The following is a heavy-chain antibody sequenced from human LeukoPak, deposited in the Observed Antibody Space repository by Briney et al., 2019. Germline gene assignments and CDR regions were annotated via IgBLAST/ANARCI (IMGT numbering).Heavy chain of an antibody. J-gene: IGHJ4*02. V-gene: IGHV4-59*01. CDR2: IYYSGST. Sequence: PSETLSLTCTVSGGSIISYYWSWIRQPPGKGLEWIGYIYYSGSTNYNPSLKSRVTISLDTSKNQFSLKLSSVTAADTAVYYCARISIVVVPAYFDYWGQGTLVTVSS. CDR3: ARISIVVVPAYFDY. D-gene: IGHD2-2*01. CDR1: GGSIISYY.